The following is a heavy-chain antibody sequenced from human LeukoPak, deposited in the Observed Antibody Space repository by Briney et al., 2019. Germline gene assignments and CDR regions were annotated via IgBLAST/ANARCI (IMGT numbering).Heavy chain of an antibody. J-gene: IGHJ5*02. CDR3: ARDDGAVAGTVWFDP. V-gene: IGHV4-39*02. CDR1: GGSISSSSYY. CDR2: IYYSGST. D-gene: IGHD6-19*01. Sequence: SETLSLTCTVSGGSISSSSYYWGWIREPPGKGREWIGSIYYSGSTYYNPSLKSRVTISVDTSKDQFSLKLSSVTAADTAVYYCARDDGAVAGTVWFDPWGQGTLVTVSS.